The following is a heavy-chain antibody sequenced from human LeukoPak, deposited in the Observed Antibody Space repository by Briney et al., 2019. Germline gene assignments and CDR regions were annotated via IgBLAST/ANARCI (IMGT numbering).Heavy chain of an antibody. D-gene: IGHD3-3*01. Sequence: GGSLRLSCAASGFTFSSYWMSWVRQPPGKGLKWVANIKQDGSEKYYVDSVKGRFTISRDNAKNSLYLQMNSLRAEDTAVYYCARAWSRITIFGVVKYTRLDAFDIWGQGTMVTVSS. CDR2: IKQDGSEK. CDR3: ARAWSRITIFGVVKYTRLDAFDI. J-gene: IGHJ3*02. CDR1: GFTFSSYW. V-gene: IGHV3-7*01.